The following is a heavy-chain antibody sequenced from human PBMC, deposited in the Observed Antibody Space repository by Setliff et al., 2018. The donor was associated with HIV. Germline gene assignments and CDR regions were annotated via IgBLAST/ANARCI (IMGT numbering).Heavy chain of an antibody. CDR1: GFSFSNYW. V-gene: IGHV3-7*01. Sequence: GGSLRLSCAASGFSFSNYWMTWVRQAPGKGLEWVANIKQDGGERYYVDSVKGRFTVPRDNAENSLFLQMNSLRVEDTALYYCAREQGRRVEYWGQGTQVTVSS. J-gene: IGHJ4*02. CDR2: IKQDGGER. CDR3: AREQGRRVEY.